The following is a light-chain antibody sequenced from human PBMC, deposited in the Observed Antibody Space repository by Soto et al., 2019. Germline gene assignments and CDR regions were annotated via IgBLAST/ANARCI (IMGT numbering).Light chain of an antibody. CDR2: SAA. CDR3: QQLNGDPPFA. Sequence: IKLTQSPSSLSASVGDRVTITCRASQDIDSYLGWYQQIPGKAPKLLIFSAATLQSGVPPRFSGSGAGTEFTLIIISLQPEDFATYFCQQLNGDPPFAFGPGTTVDI. J-gene: IGKJ3*01. CDR1: QDIDSY. V-gene: IGKV1-9*01.